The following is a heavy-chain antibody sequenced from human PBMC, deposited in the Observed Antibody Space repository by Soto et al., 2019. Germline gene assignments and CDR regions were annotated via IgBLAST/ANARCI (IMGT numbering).Heavy chain of an antibody. CDR3: ARSVPPRWLQFGY. J-gene: IGHJ4*02. V-gene: IGHV4-59*01. CDR1: GGSITGYY. CDR2: VYYTGST. D-gene: IGHD6-19*01. Sequence: QVQLQEAGPGMVKPSETLSLTCTVSGGSITGYYLSWIRQPPGKGLEWIGYVYYTGSTTYNPSLKSRVTMSVDSSKSQFSLRLTSVTAADTAIYYCARSVPPRWLQFGYWGQGSLVTVSS.